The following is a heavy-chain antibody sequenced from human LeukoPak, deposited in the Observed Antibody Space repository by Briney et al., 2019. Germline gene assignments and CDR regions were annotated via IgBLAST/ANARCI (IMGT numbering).Heavy chain of an antibody. J-gene: IGHJ4*02. CDR3: AKDPGTTVTLYYFDY. V-gene: IGHV3-30*18. D-gene: IGHD4-17*01. Sequence: GGSLRLSCVASGFTFSSYGMHWVRQAPGKGLEWVAVISYDGSNKYYADFVKGRFTISRDNSKNTLYLQMNSLRAEDTAVYYCAKDPGTTVTLYYFDYWGQGTLVTVSS. CDR2: ISYDGSNK. CDR1: GFTFSSYG.